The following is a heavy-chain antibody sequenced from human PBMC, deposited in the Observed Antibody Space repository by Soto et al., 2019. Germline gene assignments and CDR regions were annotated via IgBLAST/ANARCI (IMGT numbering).Heavy chain of an antibody. Sequence: SETLSLTCSVSGGTISSYYWSWIRQPPGKGLEWIGYIYSRGTTSYNPPLKSRATIVVDTSKTQFSLGLTSATPTDTAVYNCPTGPISRGVDVWAQGTPVTVSS. V-gene: IGHV4-59*12. D-gene: IGHD6-25*01. CDR3: PTGPISRGVDV. CDR1: GGTISSYY. J-gene: IGHJ6*02. CDR2: IYSRGTT.